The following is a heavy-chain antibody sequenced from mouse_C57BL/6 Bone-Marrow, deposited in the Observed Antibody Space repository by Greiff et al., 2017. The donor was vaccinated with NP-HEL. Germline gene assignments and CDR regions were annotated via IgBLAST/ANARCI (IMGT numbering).Heavy chain of an antibody. J-gene: IGHJ2*01. CDR1: GYTFTSYW. CDR2: IHPNSGST. V-gene: IGHV1-64*01. Sequence: VQLQQPGAELVKPGASVKLSCKASGYTFTSYWMHWVKQRPGQGLEWIGMIHPNSGSTNYNEKFKSKATLTVDKSSSTAYMQLSSLTSEDSAVYYCAREGAQATSCDYWGQGTTLTVSS. CDR3: AREGAQATSCDY. D-gene: IGHD3-2*02.